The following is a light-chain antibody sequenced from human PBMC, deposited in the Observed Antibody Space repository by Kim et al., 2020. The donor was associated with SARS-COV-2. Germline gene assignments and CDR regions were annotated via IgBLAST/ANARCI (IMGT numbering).Light chain of an antibody. CDR1: QSVHSY. CDR2: GAS. Sequence: EIVMTQSPATLSVSPGERATLSCRASQSVHSYLAWYQQIPGQAPRLLIYGASTRATGIPARFSGSGSGTEFTLTISSLQSEDFAVYYCQQYNNWPPWTFGQGTKV. J-gene: IGKJ1*01. V-gene: IGKV3-15*01. CDR3: QQYNNWPPWT.